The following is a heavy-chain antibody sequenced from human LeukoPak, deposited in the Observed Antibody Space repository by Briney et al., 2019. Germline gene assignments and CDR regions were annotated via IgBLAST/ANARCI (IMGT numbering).Heavy chain of an antibody. J-gene: IGHJ4*02. CDR3: AKSSGGYYDSSGHVDY. D-gene: IGHD3-22*01. CDR1: GFTFDDYA. V-gene: IGHV3-9*03. Sequence: GGSLRLSCAASGFTFDDYAMHWVQQAPGKGLEWVSGISWNSGSIGYADSVKGRFTISRDNAKNSLYLQMNSLRAEDMALYYCAKSSGGYYDSSGHVDYWGQGTLVTVSS. CDR2: ISWNSGSI.